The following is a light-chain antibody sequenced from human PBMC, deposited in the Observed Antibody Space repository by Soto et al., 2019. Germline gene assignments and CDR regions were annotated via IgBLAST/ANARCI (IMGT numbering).Light chain of an antibody. J-gene: IGLJ1*01. CDR1: SSNIGNNY. CDR2: EVS. CDR3: SSFAGNNNRGV. V-gene: IGLV1-47*01. Sequence: QSVLTQPPSASGTPGQRVTISCSGSSSNIGNNYVHWYQQFTGKAPKLMIYEVSQRPSGVPDRFSGSKSGNTATLTVSGLQAEDEADYYCSSFAGNNNRGVFGSGTKLTVL.